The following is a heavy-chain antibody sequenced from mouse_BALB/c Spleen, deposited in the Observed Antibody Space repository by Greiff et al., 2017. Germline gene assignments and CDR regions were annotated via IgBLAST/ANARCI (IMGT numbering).Heavy chain of an antibody. CDR3: NRGDFDY. V-gene: IGHV14-4*02. CDR1: GFNIKDYY. J-gene: IGHJ2*01. CDR2: IDPENGDT. Sequence: EVQLQQSGAELVRSGASVKLSCTASGFNIKDYYMHWVKQRPEQGLEWIGWIDPENGDTEYAPKFQGKATMTADTSSNTAYLQLSSLTSEDTAVYYCNRGDFDYWGQGTTRTVSS.